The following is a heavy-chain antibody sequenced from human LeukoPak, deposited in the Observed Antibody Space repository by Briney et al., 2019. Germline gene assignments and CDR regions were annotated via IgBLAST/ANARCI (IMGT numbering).Heavy chain of an antibody. D-gene: IGHD4-23*01. J-gene: IGHJ4*02. CDR2: IYYSGST. Sequence: SETLSLTCTVSGGSISSYYWSWIRQPPGKGLEWIGYIYYSGSTSYNPSLKSRVTISVDTSKNQFSLKLSSVTAADTAVYYCARATVVTSIAVRGGFDYWGQGTLVTVSS. CDR1: GGSISSYY. CDR3: ARATVVTSIAVRGGFDY. V-gene: IGHV4-59*08.